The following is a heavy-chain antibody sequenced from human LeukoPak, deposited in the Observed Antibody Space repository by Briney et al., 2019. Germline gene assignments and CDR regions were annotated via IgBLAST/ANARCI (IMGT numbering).Heavy chain of an antibody. CDR1: GDSISSGDYY. V-gene: IGHV4-39*07. Sequence: SETLSLTCTVSGDSISSGDYYWSWIRQPAGKGLEWIGSIYYSGSTYYNPSLKSRVAISVDTSKNQFSLKLSSVTAADTAVYYCARERSDSSAYYYGYYYYYMDVWGKGTTVTVSS. CDR2: IYYSGST. CDR3: ARERSDSSAYYYGYYYYYMDV. J-gene: IGHJ6*03. D-gene: IGHD3-22*01.